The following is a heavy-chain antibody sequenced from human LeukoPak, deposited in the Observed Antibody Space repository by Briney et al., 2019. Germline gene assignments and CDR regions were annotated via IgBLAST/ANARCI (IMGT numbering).Heavy chain of an antibody. CDR2: ISNDGSVK. Sequence: GGSLRLSCAASGFTFSSYGMHWVRQAPGKGLEWVAVISNDGSVKLYIDSVKGRFTISRDNSKNTLYLQMSNLRAEDTAVYFCARGGGLDVWGQGATVTVSS. CDR1: GFTFSSYG. V-gene: IGHV3-30*03. J-gene: IGHJ6*02. D-gene: IGHD3-16*01. CDR3: ARGGGLDV.